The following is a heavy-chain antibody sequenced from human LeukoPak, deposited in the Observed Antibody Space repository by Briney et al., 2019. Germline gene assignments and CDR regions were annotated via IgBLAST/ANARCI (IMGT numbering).Heavy chain of an antibody. D-gene: IGHD1-26*01. J-gene: IGHJ4*02. V-gene: IGHV3-23*01. CDR2: ISASAAMT. Sequence: GSLRLSCGASGFTFNNYGMNWVRQAPGKGLEWVSSISASAAMTYYADSVKGRFTVSRDNSNNRLYLQMSGLTAADTAVYYCAKDRSIGTYYTFDHWGQGTLVTVSS. CDR1: GFTFNNYG. CDR3: AKDRSIGTYYTFDH.